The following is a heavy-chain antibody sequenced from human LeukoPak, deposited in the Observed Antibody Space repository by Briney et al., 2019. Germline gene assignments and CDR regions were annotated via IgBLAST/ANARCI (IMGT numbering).Heavy chain of an antibody. J-gene: IGHJ4*02. D-gene: IGHD3-22*01. CDR2: ISASRDIT. V-gene: IGHV3-23*01. Sequence: GGSLRLSCAASGFNYSSYTMNWVRQAPGMGLEWLSYISASRDITYYADSVKGRFTISRDNSKNTLYLQMNGLRAEDTAVYYCAKKGYYDGSGYYMYYFDHWGQGTLVTVSS. CDR3: AKKGYYDGSGYYMYYFDH. CDR1: GFNYSSYT.